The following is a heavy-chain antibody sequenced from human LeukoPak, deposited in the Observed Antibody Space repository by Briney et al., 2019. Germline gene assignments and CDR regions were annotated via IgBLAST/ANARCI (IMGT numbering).Heavy chain of an antibody. J-gene: IGHJ4*02. Sequence: GGSLRLSCAASGFTFSSYEMNWVRQAPGKGLVWVSYISSNGGRIYSADSLKGRFTISRDNAKNSLYLQMNSLRAEDTDIYYCARAIGSGSTRGYLDFWGQGALVTVSS. CDR1: GFTFSSYE. CDR2: ISSNGGRI. D-gene: IGHD3-10*01. V-gene: IGHV3-48*03. CDR3: ARAIGSGSTRGYLDF.